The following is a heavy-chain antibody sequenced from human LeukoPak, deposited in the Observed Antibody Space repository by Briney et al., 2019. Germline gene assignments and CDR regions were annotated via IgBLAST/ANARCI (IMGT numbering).Heavy chain of an antibody. Sequence: GASVKVSCKASGYTFTSYGISWVRQAPGQGLEWMGWISAYNGNTNYAQKLQGRVTMTTDTSTSTAYVELRSLRSDDTAVYYCARDGHSQDYYDSSGQNWFDPWGQGTLVTVSS. CDR1: GYTFTSYG. CDR3: ARDGHSQDYYDSSGQNWFDP. J-gene: IGHJ5*02. V-gene: IGHV1-18*01. CDR2: ISAYNGNT. D-gene: IGHD3-22*01.